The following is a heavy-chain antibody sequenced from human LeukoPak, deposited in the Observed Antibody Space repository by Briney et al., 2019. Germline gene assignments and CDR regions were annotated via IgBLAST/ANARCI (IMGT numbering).Heavy chain of an antibody. J-gene: IGHJ5*02. V-gene: IGHV5-51*01. CDR3: ARHRPPGIAAAARYWFDP. CDR2: VYTGYSDT. D-gene: IGHD6-13*01. Sequence: PGETLKISCTGSGDCFTSYWYCWGRQRPGQGLELMGIVYTGYSDTRDRPSFQGQVTISDDKSISTAYPQWSSLKASDTAMYYCARHRPPGIAAAARYWFDPWGQGTLVTVSS. CDR1: GDCFTSYW.